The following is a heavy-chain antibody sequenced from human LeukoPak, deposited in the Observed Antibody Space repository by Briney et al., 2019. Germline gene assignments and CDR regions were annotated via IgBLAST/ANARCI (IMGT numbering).Heavy chain of an antibody. V-gene: IGHV1-2*02. CDR1: GYTFTGYY. J-gene: IGHJ4*02. D-gene: IGHD4-23*01. CDR3: ARALSTTVGDY. Sequence: ASVKVSCKASGYTFTGYYMHWVRQAPGQGLEWMGWINRNSGGTNYAQKFQGRVTMTRDTSISTAYMELSRLRSDDTAVYYCARALSTTVGDYWGQGTLVTVSS. CDR2: INRNSGGT.